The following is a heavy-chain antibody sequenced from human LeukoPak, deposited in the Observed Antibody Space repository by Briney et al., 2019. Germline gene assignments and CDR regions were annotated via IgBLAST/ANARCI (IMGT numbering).Heavy chain of an antibody. Sequence: SETLSLTCAVSGGSISSGGYSWNWIRQPTGKGLEWIGYIYNSGSTSYNPSLKSRVTMSVDTSKNQFSLKLSSVTAADTAVYYCARGRQRRWLQFLPSFPRYRNNWFDPWGQGTLVTVSS. D-gene: IGHD5-24*01. V-gene: IGHV4-30-4*07. CDR1: GGSISSGGYS. CDR2: IYNSGST. CDR3: ARGRQRRWLQFLPSFPRYRNNWFDP. J-gene: IGHJ5*02.